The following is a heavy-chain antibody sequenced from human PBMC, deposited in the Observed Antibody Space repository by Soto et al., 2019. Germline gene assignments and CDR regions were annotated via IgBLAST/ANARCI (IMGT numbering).Heavy chain of an antibody. CDR2: ISYHGSNK. CDR1: GFTFSTSA. V-gene: IGHV3-30-3*01. Sequence: QVQLVESGGGVVQPGGSLRLSCAASGFTFSTSAMHWVRQAPGKGLEWVALISYHGSNKYYADSVQGRFTISRDNSENTVYLQMNSLRPEDTAAYYCARYLTKYADYWGQGTLVTVSS. D-gene: IGHD2-8*01. CDR3: ARYLTKYADY. J-gene: IGHJ4*02.